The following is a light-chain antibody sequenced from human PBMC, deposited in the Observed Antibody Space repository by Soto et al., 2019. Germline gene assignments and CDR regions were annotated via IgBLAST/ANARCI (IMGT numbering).Light chain of an antibody. V-gene: IGLV1-47*01. CDR2: RNN. CDR3: AAWDDSLSGVV. Sequence: QSVLTQPPSASGTPGQRVTISCSGSSSNIGSNYVYWYQQLPGTPPKLLIYRNNQRPSGVPDRFSGSKSGTSASLAISGLRTENEADYYCAAWDDSLSGVVFGGGTTLTVL. CDR1: SSNIGSNY. J-gene: IGLJ2*01.